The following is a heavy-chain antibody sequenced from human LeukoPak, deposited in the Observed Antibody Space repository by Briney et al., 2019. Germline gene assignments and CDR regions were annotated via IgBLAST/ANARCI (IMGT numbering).Heavy chain of an antibody. D-gene: IGHD2-15*01. CDR3: ASQDIVVVVAATVDAFDI. J-gene: IGHJ3*02. CDR2: ISGSGGST. Sequence: GGSLRLSCAASGFTFSSYAMSWVRQAPGKGLEWVSAISGSGGSTYYADSVKGRFTISRDNAKNSLYLQMNSLRAEDTAVYYCASQDIVVVVAATVDAFDIWGQGTMVTVSS. CDR1: GFTFSSYA. V-gene: IGHV3-23*01.